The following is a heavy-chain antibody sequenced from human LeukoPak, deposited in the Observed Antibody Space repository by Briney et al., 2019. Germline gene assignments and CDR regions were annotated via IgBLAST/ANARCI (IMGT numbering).Heavy chain of an antibody. J-gene: IGHJ4*02. Sequence: SETLSLTCTVSGGSISSYYWSWIWQPPGKGLEWIGYIYYSGSTNYNPSLKSRVTISVDTSKNQFSLKLSSVTAADTAVYYCARLNGGYFDYWGQGTLVTVSS. CDR1: GGSISSYY. D-gene: IGHD1-1*01. V-gene: IGHV4-59*08. CDR2: IYYSGST. CDR3: ARLNGGYFDY.